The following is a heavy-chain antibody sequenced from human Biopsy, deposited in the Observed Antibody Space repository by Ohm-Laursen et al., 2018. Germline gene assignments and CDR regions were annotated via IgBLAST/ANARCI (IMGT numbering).Heavy chain of an antibody. CDR1: GGSISNYY. CDR3: AREPRIAAVAYFDP. D-gene: IGHD6-13*01. Sequence: SQTLSLTCAVYGGSISNYYWSWIRQPAGKGLEWIGRIYSSGSTNYNPSLKSRVTMSVDTSKNQFSLILSSMTAADTAVYYCAREPRIAAVAYFDPWGQGTLVTVSS. V-gene: IGHV4-59*10. J-gene: IGHJ5*02. CDR2: IYSSGST.